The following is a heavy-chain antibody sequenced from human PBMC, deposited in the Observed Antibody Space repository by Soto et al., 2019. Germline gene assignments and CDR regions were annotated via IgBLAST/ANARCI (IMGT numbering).Heavy chain of an antibody. Sequence: QVQLVQSGAEVKKPGSSVKVSCKASGGIFSTYAISWLRRAPGQGLEWMGGIIPILGTPNYAQRFQGRVTITADESTSTAYMELSRLRSEDTAVYYCARDRDDYGSGTYYDRIDFWGQGTLVTVSS. V-gene: IGHV1-69*01. CDR2: IIPILGTP. J-gene: IGHJ4*02. CDR1: GGIFSTYA. CDR3: ARDRDDYGSGTYYDRIDF. D-gene: IGHD3-10*01.